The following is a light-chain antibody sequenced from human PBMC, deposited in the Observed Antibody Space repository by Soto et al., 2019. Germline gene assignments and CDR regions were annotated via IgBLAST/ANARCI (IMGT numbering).Light chain of an antibody. CDR1: QSISSW. CDR3: LQYDSYSWT. Sequence: DTQTTQSPSTLSASVGDRVTITCRARQSISSWLAWYQQTPGKAPKVLIYDASSLESGVPSRLRGSGSGTEFTHTISTLQSDDAASYYCLQYDSYSWTFGQETKVDIK. CDR2: DAS. V-gene: IGKV1-5*01. J-gene: IGKJ1*01.